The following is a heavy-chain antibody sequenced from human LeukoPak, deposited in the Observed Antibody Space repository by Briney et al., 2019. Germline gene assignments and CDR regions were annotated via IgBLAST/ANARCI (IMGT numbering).Heavy chain of an antibody. Sequence: QPGGSLRLSCVASGFTFSTYGMSWVRQAPGKGLEWVSAISGSGGSTYYADSVKGRFTISRDNSKNTLYLQMNSLRAEDTAVYYCAKDRSVPAAIPLKVTAFDYWGQGTLVTVSS. D-gene: IGHD2-2*01. CDR1: GFTFSTYG. CDR2: ISGSGGST. CDR3: AKDRSVPAAIPLKVTAFDY. V-gene: IGHV3-23*01. J-gene: IGHJ4*02.